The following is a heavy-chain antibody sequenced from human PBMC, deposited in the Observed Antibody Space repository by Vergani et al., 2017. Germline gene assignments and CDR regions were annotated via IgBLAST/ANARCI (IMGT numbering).Heavy chain of an antibody. V-gene: IGHV3-11*04. J-gene: IGHJ4*02. CDR2: ISGSGHTK. D-gene: IGHD1-7*01. CDR3: ARDLLPGTLLLLAY. Sequence: QVQLVESGGGLVKPGGSLRLSCAASGFTFSDYYMTWIRQAPRKGLEWIAYISGSGHTKYYADSVKGRFAISRDNAKNSLSLQMNNLRVEDTAVYYCARDLLPGTLLLLAYWGQGTLISVSS. CDR1: GFTFSDYY.